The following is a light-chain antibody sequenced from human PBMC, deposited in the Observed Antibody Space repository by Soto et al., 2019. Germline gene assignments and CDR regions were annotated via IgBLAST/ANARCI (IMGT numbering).Light chain of an antibody. V-gene: IGKV3-15*01. CDR3: QQYHKWPPIT. J-gene: IGKJ5*01. CDR2: GAY. CDR1: QSVDGY. Sequence: EVVMTQSPGTLSVSLGEIATLSCRASQSVDGYLAWYQQKPGQAPRLIVYGAYTRATGVTARFRGGGSGTEFTLTISSLQSEDSAVYYCQQYHKWPPITCGQGTRLEIK.